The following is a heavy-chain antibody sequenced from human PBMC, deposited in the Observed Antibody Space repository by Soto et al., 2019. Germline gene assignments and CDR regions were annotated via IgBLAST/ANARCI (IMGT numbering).Heavy chain of an antibody. CDR1: GYTFTSYD. V-gene: IGHV1-8*01. J-gene: IGHJ6*02. Sequence: ASVKVSCKASGYTFTSYDINWVRQATGQGLEWMGWMNPNSGNTGYAQKFQGRVTITADESTSTAYMELSSLRSEDTAVYYCARLVWVPAYRSYYYGMDVWGQGTTVTVSS. D-gene: IGHD2-2*01. CDR3: ARLVWVPAYRSYYYGMDV. CDR2: MNPNSGNT.